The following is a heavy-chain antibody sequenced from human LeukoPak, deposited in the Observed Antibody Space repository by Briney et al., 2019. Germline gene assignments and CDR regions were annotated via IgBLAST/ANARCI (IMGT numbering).Heavy chain of an antibody. CDR1: GGSFSGYY. D-gene: IGHD3-16*01. CDR3: ARGEGSYDYVWGSHLKYYFDY. Sequence: PSETLSLTCAVYGGSFSGYYWSWIRQPPGKGLEWIGEINHSGGTNYNPSLKSRVTISVDTSKNQFSLKLSSVTAADTAVYYCARGEGSYDYVWGSHLKYYFDYWGQGTLVTVSS. V-gene: IGHV4-34*01. J-gene: IGHJ4*02. CDR2: INHSGGT.